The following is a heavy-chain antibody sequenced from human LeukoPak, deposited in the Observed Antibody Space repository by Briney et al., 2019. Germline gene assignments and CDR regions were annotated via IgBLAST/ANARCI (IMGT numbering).Heavy chain of an antibody. CDR1: GDRFTSYR. V-gene: IGHV5-51*01. CDR3: ARQSPPGTNYYYGMDV. Sequence: PGESLKISCKVPGDRFTSYRLGWVRQMPGKGLEWVGIIFPGDSDTRYSPSFQGQVTISADKSISTAYLQWSSLKASDTAMYYCARQSPPGTNYYYGMDVWGQGTTVTVSS. CDR2: IFPGDSDT. D-gene: IGHD6-13*01. J-gene: IGHJ6*02.